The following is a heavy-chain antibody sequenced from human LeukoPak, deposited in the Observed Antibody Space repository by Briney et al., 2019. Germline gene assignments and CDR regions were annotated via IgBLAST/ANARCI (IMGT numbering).Heavy chain of an antibody. V-gene: IGHV3-33*01. J-gene: IGHJ4*02. CDR1: GFTFSSYG. CDR2: IWFDGSDK. Sequence: GGSLRPSCAASGFTFSSYGMHWVRQAPGKGLEWVAVIWFDGSDKYYADSVKGRFTISRDNSKNTLYLQMNSLRAEDTAVYYCARDGYSGYDFYFDYWGQGSLVTVSS. CDR3: ARDGYSGYDFYFDY. D-gene: IGHD5-12*01.